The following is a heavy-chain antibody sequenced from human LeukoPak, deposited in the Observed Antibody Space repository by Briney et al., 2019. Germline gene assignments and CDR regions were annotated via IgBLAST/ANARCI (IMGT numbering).Heavy chain of an antibody. J-gene: IGHJ6*02. CDR3: ARGQSDMDV. Sequence: VSVKVSCKASGYTFTSYDINWVRQATGQGLEWMGWMNPNSANTGYAQKFQGRVTMTRDTSINTAYMELSSLRSEDTAVYYCARGQSDMDVWGQGTTVTVSS. CDR1: GYTFTSYD. V-gene: IGHV1-8*01. CDR2: MNPNSANT.